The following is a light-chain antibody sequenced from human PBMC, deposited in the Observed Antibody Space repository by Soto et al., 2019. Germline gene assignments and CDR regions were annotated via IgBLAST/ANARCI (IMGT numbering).Light chain of an antibody. J-gene: IGKJ1*01. CDR3: QQYYSTWT. V-gene: IGKV4-1*01. CDR2: WAS. Sequence: DIVLTQSPDSLAVSLGERATINCKSSQSVFFSSNDKNYLAWYQQKPGQPPKLLIYWASTRESGVPERFSGSGSGTYFTLTISSLQAEDVAVYFCQQYYSTWTFGQGTKVDIK. CDR1: QSVFFSSNDKNY.